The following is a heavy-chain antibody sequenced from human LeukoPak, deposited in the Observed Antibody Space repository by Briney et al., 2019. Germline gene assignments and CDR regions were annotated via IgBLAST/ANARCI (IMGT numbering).Heavy chain of an antibody. CDR3: ARSRLYRSSWYYFDY. V-gene: IGHV4-39*01. Sequence: SETLSLTCTVSGGSSSSSSYYWGWIRQPPGKGLEWIGSIYYSGSTYYNPSLKSRVTISVDTSKNQFSLKLSSVTAADTAVYYCARSRLYRSSWYYFDYWGQGTLVTVSS. D-gene: IGHD6-13*01. CDR2: IYYSGST. CDR1: GGSSSSSSYY. J-gene: IGHJ4*02.